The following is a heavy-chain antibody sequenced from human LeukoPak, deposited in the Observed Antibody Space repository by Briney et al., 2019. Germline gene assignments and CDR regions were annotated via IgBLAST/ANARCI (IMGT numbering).Heavy chain of an antibody. D-gene: IGHD6-19*01. Sequence: SETLSLTCTVSGSGGSISNYYWSWIRQPPGKGLEWIGYIYYSGNTNHNPSLKSRVTMSVDTSKNQLSLKLSSVTAADTAVYYCARDLRSSGWYVFDPWGQGALVTVSS. CDR1: GSGGSISNYY. V-gene: IGHV4-59*01. J-gene: IGHJ5*02. CDR2: IYYSGNT. CDR3: ARDLRSSGWYVFDP.